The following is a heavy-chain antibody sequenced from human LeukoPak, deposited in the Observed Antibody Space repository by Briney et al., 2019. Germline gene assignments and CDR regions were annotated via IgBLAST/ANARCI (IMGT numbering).Heavy chain of an antibody. CDR3: ARDGSVSSGYPNY. CDR1: GGTFISYA. CDR2: IIPIFGTA. V-gene: IGHV1-69*13. J-gene: IGHJ4*02. D-gene: IGHD3-22*01. Sequence: ASVKVSCKASGGTFISYAISWVRQAPGQGLEWMGGIIPIFGTANYAQKFQGRVTITADESTSTAYMELRSLRSDDTAVYYCARDGSVSSGYPNYWGQGTLVTVSS.